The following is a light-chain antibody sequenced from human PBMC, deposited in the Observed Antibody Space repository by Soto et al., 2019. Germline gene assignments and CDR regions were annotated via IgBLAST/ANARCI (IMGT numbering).Light chain of an antibody. Sequence: EIVMTQSPATLSVSPGERATLSCRASQTVSSNLAWYQQKPGQPPRLLVYGASTRPTDIPARFSGSGSGTEFTLTISSLQSEDFAVYYCQQYNNWPYTFGQGTKLEIK. V-gene: IGKV3-15*01. J-gene: IGKJ2*01. CDR1: QTVSSN. CDR2: GAS. CDR3: QQYNNWPYT.